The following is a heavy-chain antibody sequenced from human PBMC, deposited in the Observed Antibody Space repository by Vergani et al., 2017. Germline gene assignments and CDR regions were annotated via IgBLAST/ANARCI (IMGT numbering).Heavy chain of an antibody. CDR1: GYSISGGYY. D-gene: IGHD2-15*01. CDR2: IYHSGVT. CDR3: ARTPPANDAPAWFAP. V-gene: IGHV4-38-2*02. J-gene: IGHJ5*02. Sequence: QVQLQESGPGVVRPSGTLSLKCSVSGYSISGGYYWAWLRQTPGKGLEWIGQIYHSGVTHYNPSFKSRVTMSVAASKNQFSLELDSLTAADTAIYYCARTPPANDAPAWFAPWGRGIRVTVSS.